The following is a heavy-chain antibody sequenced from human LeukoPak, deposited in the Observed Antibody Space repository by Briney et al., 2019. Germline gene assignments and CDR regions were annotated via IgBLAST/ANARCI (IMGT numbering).Heavy chain of an antibody. CDR1: GGSISSYY. CDR2: IYYSGST. Sequence: SETLSLTCTVSGGSISSYYWSWIRQPPGKGLEWIGYIYYSGSTNYNPSLKSRVTISVDMSKNQFSLKLSSVTAADTAVYYCARDVWGGYFDYWGQGTLVTVSS. D-gene: IGHD3-16*01. CDR3: ARDVWGGYFDY. J-gene: IGHJ4*02. V-gene: IGHV4-59*01.